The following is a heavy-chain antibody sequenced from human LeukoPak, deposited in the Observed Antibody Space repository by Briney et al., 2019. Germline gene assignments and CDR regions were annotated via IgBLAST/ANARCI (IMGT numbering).Heavy chain of an antibody. CDR3: AKDRYYGSGSYYAYYYYGMDV. CDR2: ISGSGGST. Sequence: GGSLRLSCAASGFTFSSYAMSWVRQAPGKGLEWVSAISGSGGSTYYADSVKGRFAISRDNSKNTLYLQMNSLRAEDTAVYYCAKDRYYGSGSYYAYYYYGMDVWGQGTTVTVSS. V-gene: IGHV3-23*01. D-gene: IGHD3-10*01. CDR1: GFTFSSYA. J-gene: IGHJ6*02.